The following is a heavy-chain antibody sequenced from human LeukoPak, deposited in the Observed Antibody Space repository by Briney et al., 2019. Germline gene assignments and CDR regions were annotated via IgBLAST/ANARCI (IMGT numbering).Heavy chain of an antibody. J-gene: IGHJ4*02. CDR1: GGSIRSYY. Sequence: SETLSLTCIVSGGSIRSYYWSWIRQPAGKGLEWIGRIYISGSTNYNPSLKSRVTMSLDTSKNQFSVKLTSVTAADTAVYYCARESSRYPYYFDYWGQGTLVTVSS. CDR2: IYISGST. D-gene: IGHD3-22*01. CDR3: ARESSRYPYYFDY. V-gene: IGHV4-4*07.